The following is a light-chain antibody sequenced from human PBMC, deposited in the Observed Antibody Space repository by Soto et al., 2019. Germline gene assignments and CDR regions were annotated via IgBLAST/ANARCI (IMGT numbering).Light chain of an antibody. CDR1: QSVSSY. CDR2: DAS. V-gene: IGKV3-11*01. CDR3: QQRSNWPPIT. Sequence: EIVLTQSPATLSLSPGERATLSCRASQSVSSYLAWYQQKPGQAPRLLIYDASNRATGIPARFSGSGSGTDFTLTISSLEPEDFAVYYCQQRSNWPPITFGKGPRLEIK. J-gene: IGKJ5*01.